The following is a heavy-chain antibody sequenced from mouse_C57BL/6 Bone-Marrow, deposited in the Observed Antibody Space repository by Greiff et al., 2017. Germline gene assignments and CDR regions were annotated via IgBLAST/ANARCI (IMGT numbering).Heavy chain of an antibody. CDR1: EYEFPSHD. CDR3: ARGSSYAWFAY. J-gene: IGHJ3*01. V-gene: IGHV5-2*01. D-gene: IGHD1-1*01. CDR2: INSDGGST. Sequence: EVKLVESGGGLVQPGESLKLSCESNEYEFPSHDMSWVRKTPEKRLELVAAINSDGGSTYYPDTMERRFIISRDNTKKNLYLQMSSLRSEDTASYYCARGSSYAWFAYWGQGTLVTVSA.